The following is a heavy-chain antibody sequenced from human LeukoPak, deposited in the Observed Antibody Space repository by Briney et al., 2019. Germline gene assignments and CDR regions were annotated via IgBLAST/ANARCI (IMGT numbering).Heavy chain of an antibody. CDR2: INWNGGST. Sequence: PGGSLRLSCAASGFTFDDYGMSWVRQAPGKGLEWVSGINWNGGSTGYADSVKGRFTISRDNAKNSLYLQMNSLRAEDTALYYSARDLGGSYDYVWGSFDYWGQGTLVTVSS. D-gene: IGHD3-16*01. V-gene: IGHV3-20*04. CDR1: GFTFDDYG. J-gene: IGHJ4*02. CDR3: ARDLGGSYDYVWGSFDY.